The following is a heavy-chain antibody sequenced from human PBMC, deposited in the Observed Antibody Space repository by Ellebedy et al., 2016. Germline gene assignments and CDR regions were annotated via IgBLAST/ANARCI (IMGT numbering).Heavy chain of an antibody. J-gene: IGHJ4*02. Sequence: ASEKVSCXASGYTFTTFSITWVRQVPGQGLEWMGFVNTLSGNTKFAQKFQGRVSMTTDSSTHTAYVDLRSLRSDDTAMYYCAKTSGWGYGENWGQGTLVTVSS. V-gene: IGHV1-18*04. CDR3: AKTSGWGYGEN. CDR2: VNTLSGNT. D-gene: IGHD3-10*01. CDR1: GYTFTTFS.